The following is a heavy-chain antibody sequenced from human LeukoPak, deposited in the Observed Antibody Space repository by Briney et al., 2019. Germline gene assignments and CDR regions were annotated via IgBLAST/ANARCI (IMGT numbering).Heavy chain of an antibody. Sequence: PGGSLRLSCAASAFTFSSYAMSWVRQAPGKGLVWVSGTSTSGGSTYYADSVKGWFTISRDNSKNTLSLQMTSLRAEDTAVYYCATARGGYWGQGTLVTVSS. V-gene: IGHV3-23*01. CDR3: ATARGGY. J-gene: IGHJ4*02. CDR1: AFTFSSYA. D-gene: IGHD2-15*01. CDR2: TSTSGGST.